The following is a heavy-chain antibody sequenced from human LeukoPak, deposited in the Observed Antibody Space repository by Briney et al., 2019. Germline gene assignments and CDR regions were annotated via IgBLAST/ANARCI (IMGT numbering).Heavy chain of an antibody. CDR1: GFTFSSYA. CDR3: ATSFGYCSSTSCYSDY. J-gene: IGHJ4*02. CDR2: ISGSGGST. D-gene: IGHD2-2*03. V-gene: IGHV3-23*01. Sequence: GGSLRLSCAASGFTFSSYAMGWVRQAPGKGLEWVSAISGSGGSTYHADSVKGRFTISRDNSKNTLYLQMNSLRAEDTAVYYCATSFGYCSSTSCYSDYWGQGTLVTVSS.